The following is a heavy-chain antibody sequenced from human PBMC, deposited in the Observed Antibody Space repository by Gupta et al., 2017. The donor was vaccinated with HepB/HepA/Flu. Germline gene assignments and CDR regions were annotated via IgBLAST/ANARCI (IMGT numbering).Heavy chain of an antibody. CDR2: INGSGGFT. D-gene: IGHD6-13*01. CDR3: ARGRGAAVLGSFEY. Sequence: EVQLLESGGGLVQPGGSLRLSCVVSGFTFSGYAMSWVRQAPGKGLEWVADINGSGGFTNYANSVKGRFTVSRENSKNLLHLQMNSLRAEDTAAYYCARGRGAAVLGSFEYWGQGTLVTVSS. V-gene: IGHV3-23*01. J-gene: IGHJ4*02. CDR1: GFTFSGYA.